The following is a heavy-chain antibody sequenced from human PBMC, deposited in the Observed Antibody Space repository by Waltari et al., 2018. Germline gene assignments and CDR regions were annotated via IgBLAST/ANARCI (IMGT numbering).Heavy chain of an antibody. D-gene: IGHD3-16*01. Sequence: QVQLQESGPGLVKPSQTLSLTRTVSGGSISSGGYYWSWIRQHPGKGLEWIGYIYYSVITYSNPSLKSRVTISVDPSKNQFSLKLSSVTAAYTAVYYCARDGPSGDYVFDYWGQGTLVTVSS. V-gene: IGHV4-31*03. CDR2: IYYSVIT. CDR3: ARDGPSGDYVFDY. J-gene: IGHJ4*02. CDR1: GGSISSGGYY.